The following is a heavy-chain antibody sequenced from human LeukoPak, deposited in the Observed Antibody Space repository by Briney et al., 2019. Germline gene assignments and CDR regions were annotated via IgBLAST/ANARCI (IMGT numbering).Heavy chain of an antibody. J-gene: IGHJ4*02. CDR3: AKGAVAGTFDY. CDR1: GFTVSSNY. CDR2: LYSGGKT. Sequence: GGSLRLSCAASGFTVSSNYMSWVRQPPGKGLEWLSVLYSGGKTYYADSVKGRFTISRDNSKNTLYLQMNSLRAEDTAVYYCAKGAVAGTFDYWGQGTLVTVSS. V-gene: IGHV3-53*01. D-gene: IGHD6-19*01.